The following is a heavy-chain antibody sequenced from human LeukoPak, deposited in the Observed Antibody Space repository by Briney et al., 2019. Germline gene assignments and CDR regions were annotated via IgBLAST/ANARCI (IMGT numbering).Heavy chain of an antibody. CDR3: AKSYLWFGELSHFDY. CDR2: ISSSSSTI. Sequence: GGSLRLSCAASGFSFSDFTMNWVRQAPGKGLEWVSYISSSSSTIYYADSVKGRFTISRDNSKSTLYLQMNSLRAEDSAVYYCAKSYLWFGELSHFDYWGQGTLVTVSS. V-gene: IGHV3-48*01. D-gene: IGHD3-10*01. CDR1: GFSFSDFT. J-gene: IGHJ4*02.